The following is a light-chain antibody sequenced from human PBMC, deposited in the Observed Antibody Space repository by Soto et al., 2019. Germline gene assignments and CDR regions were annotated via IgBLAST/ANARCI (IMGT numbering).Light chain of an antibody. CDR3: QQYNDWPPVT. V-gene: IGKV3-15*01. Sequence: EIVMTQSPATLSVSPGERATLFCRASQSVSINLAWYQQKPGQAPRLLIYGASTRATGFPARFSGSGSGTDFTLTINSLQSEDSAIYYCQQYNDWPPVTVGGGTKVDIK. CDR1: QSVSIN. CDR2: GAS. J-gene: IGKJ4*01.